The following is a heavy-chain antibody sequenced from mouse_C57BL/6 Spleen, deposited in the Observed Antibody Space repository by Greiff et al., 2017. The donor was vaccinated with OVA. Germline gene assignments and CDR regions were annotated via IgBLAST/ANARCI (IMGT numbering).Heavy chain of an antibody. CDR2: INPNNGGT. CDR1: GYTFTDYY. V-gene: IGHV1-26*01. D-gene: IGHD3-3*01. Sequence: EVQLQQSGPELVKPGASVKISCKASGYTFTDYYMNWVKQSHGKSLEWIGDINPNNGGTSYNQKFNGQATLTVDKSSSTAYVELRSLTSEESAVYYCARTGTAMDYWGQGTSVTVSS. J-gene: IGHJ4*01. CDR3: ARTGTAMDY.